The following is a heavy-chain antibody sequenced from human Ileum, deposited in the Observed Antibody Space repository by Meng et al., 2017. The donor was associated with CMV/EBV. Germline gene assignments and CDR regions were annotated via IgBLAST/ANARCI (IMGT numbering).Heavy chain of an antibody. J-gene: IGHJ3*02. CDR1: GFTFSHYW. CDR2: IKEDGSQT. Sequence: GESLKISCTASGFTFSHYWMTWVRQVPGKGLEWMANIKEDGSQTVYVDSVKGRFTISRDNAKTSLYLQMDSLRAEDTAVYYCARGFWSGYGYVFDIWGQGTMVTVSS. D-gene: IGHD3-3*01. CDR3: ARGFWSGYGYVFDI. V-gene: IGHV3-7*01.